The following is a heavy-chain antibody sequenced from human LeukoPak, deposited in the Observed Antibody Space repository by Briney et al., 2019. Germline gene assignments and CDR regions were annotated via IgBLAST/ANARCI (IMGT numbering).Heavy chain of an antibody. CDR1: GGSFSGYY. CDR3: ARSRLRWNFDY. D-gene: IGHD4-23*01. J-gene: IGHJ4*02. V-gene: IGHV4-34*01. Sequence: SETLSLTCAVYGGSFSGYYWSWIRQPPGKGLEWIGEINHSGGTNYNPSLKSRVTISLDTSKNQFSLKLSSVTAADTAVYYCARSRLRWNFDYWGQGTLVTVSS. CDR2: INHSGGT.